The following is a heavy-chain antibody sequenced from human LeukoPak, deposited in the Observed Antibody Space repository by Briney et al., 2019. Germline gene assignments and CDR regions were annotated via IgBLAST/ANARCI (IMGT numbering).Heavy chain of an antibody. CDR1: GFTFSSYS. CDR3: ARLRRNSDKSGYYYYYDY. V-gene: IGHV3-21*01. J-gene: IGHJ4*02. Sequence: PGGSLRLSCAASGFTFSSYSFNWVRQAPGKGLEWVSSVSTVSSYIYYADSVRGRFTISRDNADNSVYLQMNGLRAEDTAVYYCARLRRNSDKSGYYYYYDYWGQGTLVTVSS. CDR2: VSTVSSYI. D-gene: IGHD3-22*01.